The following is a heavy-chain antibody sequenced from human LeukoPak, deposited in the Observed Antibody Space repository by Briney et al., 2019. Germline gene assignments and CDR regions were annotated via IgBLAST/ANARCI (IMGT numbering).Heavy chain of an antibody. D-gene: IGHD5-24*01. J-gene: IGHJ4*02. CDR1: GLTFSNYW. CDR3: ARHGRHNFDY. V-gene: IGHV3-7*01. Sequence: GGSLRLSCGASGLTFSNYWMSWVRQAPGKGLEWVANIKEDGSEKYYGDSVRGRFTISRDNAKSSLNLQMSSLRADDTAVYYCARHGRHNFDYWGQGTLVTVSS. CDR2: IKEDGSEK.